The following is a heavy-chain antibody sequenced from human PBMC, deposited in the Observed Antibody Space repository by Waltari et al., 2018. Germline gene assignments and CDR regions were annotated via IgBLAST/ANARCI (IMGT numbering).Heavy chain of an antibody. CDR2: INSDGSST. J-gene: IGHJ5*02. CDR3: ARSPAARRKVDWFDP. Sequence: EVQLVESGGGLVQPGGSLRLSCAASGFTFSSYWMHWVRQAPGKGLVWVSRINSDGSSTSYADSVKGRFTISRDNAKNTLYLQMNSLRAEDTAVYYCARSPAARRKVDWFDPWGQGTLVTVSS. CDR1: GFTFSSYW. V-gene: IGHV3-74*01. D-gene: IGHD6-6*01.